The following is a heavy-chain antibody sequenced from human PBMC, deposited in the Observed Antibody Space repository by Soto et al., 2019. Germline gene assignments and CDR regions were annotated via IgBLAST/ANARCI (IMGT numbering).Heavy chain of an antibody. D-gene: IGHD2-2*03. CDR3: VDPYFFDY. J-gene: IGHJ4*02. Sequence: GGSLRLSCAASGFTFGSHWMHWVRQAPGKGLVWVSRINSDGSGTSYADSVKGRFTISRDNAKNTLYLQMNSLRAEDTALYYCVDPYFFDYWGQGTLVTVSS. V-gene: IGHV3-74*01. CDR1: GFTFGSHW. CDR2: INSDGSGT.